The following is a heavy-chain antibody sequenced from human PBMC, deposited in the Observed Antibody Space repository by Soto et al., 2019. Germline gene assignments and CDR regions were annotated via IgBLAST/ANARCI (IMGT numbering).Heavy chain of an antibody. D-gene: IGHD3-10*01. CDR2: IYNTGTT. CDR3: ARFYGSGSYYNGGYYLDS. Sequence: WTWIRQSPGKGPEWIGHIYNTGTTNYSPSLKSRLTMSVDVSRNHFSLKLSSVTAADTAVYYCARFYGSGSYYNGGYYLDSWGQGILVAVSS. V-gene: IGHV4-59*08. J-gene: IGHJ4*02.